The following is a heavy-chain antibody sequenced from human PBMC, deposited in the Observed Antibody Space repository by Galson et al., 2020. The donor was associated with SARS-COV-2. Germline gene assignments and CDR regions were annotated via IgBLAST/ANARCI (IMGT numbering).Heavy chain of an antibody. Sequence: SETLSLTCTVSGGSISSRNYYWAWIRQPPGKGLEWIGSINYSGGTYYSPSLKSRLTISVDTSKNHFSLKVRSVTAADTAVYYCAGLTPYDVLTAYEGDYFRNMDVWGRGTTVSVSS. CDR1: GGSISSRNYY. CDR3: AGLTPYDVLTAYEGDYFRNMDV. J-gene: IGHJ6*03. CDR2: INYSGGT. V-gene: IGHV4-39*02. D-gene: IGHD3-9*01.